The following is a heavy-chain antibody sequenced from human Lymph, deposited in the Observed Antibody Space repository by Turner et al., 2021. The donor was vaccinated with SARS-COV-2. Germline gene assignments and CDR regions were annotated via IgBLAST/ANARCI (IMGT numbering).Heavy chain of an antibody. V-gene: IGHV4-39*01. Sequence: QLQLQESGPGLVKPSETLSPTCTVSGGSISSSSYYWGWIRQPPGKGLEWIGNIYYSGSTYYNPSLKSRVTISVDTSKNQFSLKLSSVTAADTAVYYCARLVRRAEYYFDYWGQGTLVTVSS. D-gene: IGHD3-10*01. CDR2: IYYSGST. J-gene: IGHJ4*02. CDR1: GGSISSSSYY. CDR3: ARLVRRAEYYFDY.